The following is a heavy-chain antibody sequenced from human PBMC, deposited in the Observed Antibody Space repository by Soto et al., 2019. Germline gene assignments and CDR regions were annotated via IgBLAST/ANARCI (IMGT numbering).Heavy chain of an antibody. Sequence: EMQLLESGGRLVQPGGSLRLACEASGFTFSSYAMSWVRQAPGKGLEWVPGISGGGSSSYFADAVKGRFTISRDNSKNTLYLEMDRLSAEDTAVYYCAKDLYGVSYYSGVDVWGQGTAVIVCS. D-gene: IGHD3-10*01. CDR3: AKDLYGVSYYSGVDV. V-gene: IGHV3-23*01. J-gene: IGHJ6*02. CDR2: ISGGGSSS. CDR1: GFTFSSYA.